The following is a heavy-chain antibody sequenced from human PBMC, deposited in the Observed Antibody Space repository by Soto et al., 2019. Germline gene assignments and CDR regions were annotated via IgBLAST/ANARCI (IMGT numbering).Heavy chain of an antibody. CDR1: GFIFSDFY. CDR2: ISHSSTYR. J-gene: IGHJ4*02. D-gene: IGHD3-22*01. CDR3: VRDGDYLDSSGYYWAFDS. Sequence: QVHLVESGGTLVKPGGSLTLSCAASGFIFSDFYMSWVRQTPGRGLEWISYISHSSTYRDYAASVKGRFTISRDNTKKLLFLEMNSLRVEDTAVYYCVRDGDYLDSSGYYWAFDSWGQGTLVTVSP. V-gene: IGHV3-11*06.